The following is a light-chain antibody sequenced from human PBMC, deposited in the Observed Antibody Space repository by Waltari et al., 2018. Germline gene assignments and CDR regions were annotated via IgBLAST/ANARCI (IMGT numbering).Light chain of an antibody. CDR3: QQSYTTPRT. V-gene: IGKV1-39*01. CDR2: ATS. J-gene: IGKJ1*01. CDR1: HNINSY. Sequence: CRESHNINSYLNWYQQKPGKAPNLLISATSTLQSGVPSRFSASGSGTDFTLTISSLQPEDFATYYCQQSYTTPRTFGLGTRVEVK.